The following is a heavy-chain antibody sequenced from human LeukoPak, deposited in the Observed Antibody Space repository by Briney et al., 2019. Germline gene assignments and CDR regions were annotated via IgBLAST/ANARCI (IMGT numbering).Heavy chain of an antibody. CDR3: AKHREDYADSCLDDY. CDR2: ITGGGGGT. CDR1: RFTFSNYA. Sequence: QSGGSLRLSCAASRFTFSNYAMSWVRQAPGKGLEWVSAITGGGGGTYYADSVKGRFTISRDSSKNTLYLQMNSLRAEDTAVYYRAKHREDYADSCLDDYWGQGTLVTVSS. D-gene: IGHD4-17*01. J-gene: IGHJ4*02. V-gene: IGHV3-23*01.